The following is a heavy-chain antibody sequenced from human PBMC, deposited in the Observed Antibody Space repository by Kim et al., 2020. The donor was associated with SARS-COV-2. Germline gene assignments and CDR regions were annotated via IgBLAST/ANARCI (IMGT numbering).Heavy chain of an antibody. CDR2: ISSSSSTI. CDR3: ARDGSVGFASYYYGMDV. V-gene: IGHV3-48*02. D-gene: IGHD1-26*01. J-gene: IGHJ6*02. Sequence: GGSLRLSCAASGFTFSSYSMNWVRQAPGKGLEWVSYISSSSSTIYYADSVKGRFTISRDNAKNSLYLQMNSLRDEDTAVYYCARDGSVGFASYYYGMDVWGQGTTVTVSS. CDR1: GFTFSSYS.